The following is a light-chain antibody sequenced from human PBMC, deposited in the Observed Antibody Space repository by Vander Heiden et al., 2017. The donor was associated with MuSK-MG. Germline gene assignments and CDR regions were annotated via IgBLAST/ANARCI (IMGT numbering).Light chain of an antibody. CDR3: QQRSNWL. CDR1: QSVSGY. CDR2: DAS. J-gene: IGKJ2*01. Sequence: EIVLTQSPATLSLSPGERATLSCRASQSVSGYLAWDQQKPGQAPRLLIYDASNRDTGIQDRFSGSGAGTDFTLTSSSRETEDFAVYDPQQRSNWLFGHGTKLEI. V-gene: IGKV3-11*01.